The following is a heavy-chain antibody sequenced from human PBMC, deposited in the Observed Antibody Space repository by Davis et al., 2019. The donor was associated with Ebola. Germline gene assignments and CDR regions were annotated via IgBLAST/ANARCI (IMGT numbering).Heavy chain of an antibody. Sequence: GESLKISCAASGFTFDTYAMNWVRQAPGKGLEWVSVISGSGGGTYYADSVKGRFTISRDNSKNTLYLQMNSLRVEDTAVYYCARGAPPTYYYYGVDVWGQGTTVTVSS. V-gene: IGHV3-23*01. CDR3: ARGAPPTYYYYGVDV. J-gene: IGHJ6*02. CDR2: ISGSGGGT. CDR1: GFTFDTYA.